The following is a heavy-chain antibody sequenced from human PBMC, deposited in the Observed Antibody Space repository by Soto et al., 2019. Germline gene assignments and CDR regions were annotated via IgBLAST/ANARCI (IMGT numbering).Heavy chain of an antibody. D-gene: IGHD4-17*01. CDR3: AKRTVGWYFDL. V-gene: IGHV3-23*01. Sequence: EVQLLESGGGLVQPGGSLRLSCAASGFTFSSYAMNWVRQAPGKGLEWVSVISGSGGSTYYADAVKGRFTISRDNSKIPLYLQMNSLRAEDTAVYYCAKRTVGWYFDLWGRGTLVTVSS. CDR1: GFTFSSYA. J-gene: IGHJ2*01. CDR2: ISGSGGST.